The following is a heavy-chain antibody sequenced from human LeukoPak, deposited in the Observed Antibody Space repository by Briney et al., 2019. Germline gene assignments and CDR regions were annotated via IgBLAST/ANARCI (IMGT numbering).Heavy chain of an antibody. D-gene: IGHD3-3*01. CDR2: IIPIFGTA. J-gene: IGHJ6*03. V-gene: IGHV1-69*13. Sequence: ASVKVSCKASGGTFSSYAIRWVRQAPGQGLEWMGGIIPIFGTANYAQKFQGRVTITADESTSTAYMELSSLRSEDTAVYYCARNRYDFWSGYLHYYYYMDVWGKGTTVTVSS. CDR1: GGTFSSYA. CDR3: ARNRYDFWSGYLHYYYYMDV.